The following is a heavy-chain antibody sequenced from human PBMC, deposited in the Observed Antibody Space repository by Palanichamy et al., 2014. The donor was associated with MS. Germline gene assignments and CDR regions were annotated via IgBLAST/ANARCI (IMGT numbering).Heavy chain of an antibody. CDR3: ATYCGGDCYSWGGII. CDR2: IWYDGSNK. Sequence: QVQLVEVWGRRGPAWRSLRLSCAASGFTFSSYGMHWVRQAPGKGLEWVAVIWYDGSNKYYADSVKGRFTISRDNSKNTLYLQMNSLRAEDTAVYYCATYCGGDCYSWGGIIWGQGTLVTASS. D-gene: IGHD2-21*02. J-gene: IGHJ4*02. CDR1: GFTFSSYG. V-gene: IGHV3-33*01.